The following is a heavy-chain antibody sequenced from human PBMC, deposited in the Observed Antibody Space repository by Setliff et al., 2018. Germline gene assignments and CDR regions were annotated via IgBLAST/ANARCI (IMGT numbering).Heavy chain of an antibody. CDR1: GYTFTSYG. J-gene: IGHJ5*02. V-gene: IGHV1-18*01. CDR2: ISAYNGNT. D-gene: IGHD3-10*01. Sequence: VASVKVSCKASGYTFTSYGISWVRQAPGQGLEWMGWISAYNGNTNYAQKLQGRVTMTTDTSTSTVYMELSSLRSEDTAVYYCARSGVGSGLLWFEKDWFDPWGQGTLVTVSS. CDR3: ARSGVGSGLLWFEKDWFDP.